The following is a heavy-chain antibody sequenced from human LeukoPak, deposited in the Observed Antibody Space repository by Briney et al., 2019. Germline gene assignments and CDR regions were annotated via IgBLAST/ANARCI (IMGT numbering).Heavy chain of an antibody. Sequence: GSSVKVSCKASGGTFSSYAISWVRQAPGQGLEWMGRIIPILGIANYAQKFQGRVTITADKSTSTAYMELSSLRSEDTAVYYCARDPEGWGYFYYYMDVWGKGTTVTVSS. J-gene: IGHJ6*03. CDR3: ARDPEGWGYFYYYMDV. D-gene: IGHD1-26*01. V-gene: IGHV1-69*04. CDR1: GGTFSSYA. CDR2: IIPILGIA.